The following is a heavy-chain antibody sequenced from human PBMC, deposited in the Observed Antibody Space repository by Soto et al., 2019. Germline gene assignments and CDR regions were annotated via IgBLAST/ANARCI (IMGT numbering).Heavy chain of an antibody. CDR2: IYYSGST. D-gene: IGHD3-10*01. Sequence: SETLSLTCTVSGGTISSSRYYWGLIHQPPGKGLEWIGSIYYSGSTYYNPSLKSRVAISVDTSKNQFSLKLSSVTAADTAVYYSATDYYGSGPYDAFDIWGQGTMVT. CDR1: GGTISSSRYY. J-gene: IGHJ3*02. V-gene: IGHV4-39*01. CDR3: ATDYYGSGPYDAFDI.